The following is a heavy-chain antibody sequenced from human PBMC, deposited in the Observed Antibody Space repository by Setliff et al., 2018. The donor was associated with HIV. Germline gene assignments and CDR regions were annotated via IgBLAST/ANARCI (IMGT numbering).Heavy chain of an antibody. CDR2: INNGGNT. CDR1: GGSIGISSYY. J-gene: IGHJ4*02. CDR3: ARDYSPATVTTFDY. D-gene: IGHD4-17*01. V-gene: IGHV4-39*07. Sequence: SETLSLTCTVSGGSIGISSYYWGWIRQPPGKGLEWIGSINNGGNTYHSPALTTRVTMSVDTSKSQFSLKLSSVTAADTAVYYCARDYSPATVTTFDYWGQGTLVTVSS.